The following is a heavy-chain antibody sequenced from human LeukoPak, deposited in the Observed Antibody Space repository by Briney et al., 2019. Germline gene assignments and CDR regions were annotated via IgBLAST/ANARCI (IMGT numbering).Heavy chain of an antibody. CDR2: INHNGEMI. D-gene: IGHD4-23*01. Sequence: GGSLRLSCAASGFTFSSYVMSWVRQAPGKGLEWVSYINHNGEMIYYADSVKGRFTISRDNAKNSLDLQMNSLRDEDTAVYYCARDYGGNVSFFDYWGQGTLVTVSS. J-gene: IGHJ4*02. CDR1: GFTFSSYV. CDR3: ARDYGGNVSFFDY. V-gene: IGHV3-48*02.